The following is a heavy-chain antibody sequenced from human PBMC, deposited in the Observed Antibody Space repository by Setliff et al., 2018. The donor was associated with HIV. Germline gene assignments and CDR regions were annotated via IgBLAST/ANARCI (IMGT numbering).Heavy chain of an antibody. CDR3: VRDVKTYDI. J-gene: IGHJ3*02. V-gene: IGHV3-7*05. CDR2: IKQDGSER. Sequence: GESLKISCAASGFTFTTYWMGWVRQAPGKGLEWVANIKQDGSERKYVDSVKGRFSISRDNAKNSMYLQMNSLRAEDTAIYCCVRDVKTYDIWGQGTMVTVSS. CDR1: GFTFTTYW.